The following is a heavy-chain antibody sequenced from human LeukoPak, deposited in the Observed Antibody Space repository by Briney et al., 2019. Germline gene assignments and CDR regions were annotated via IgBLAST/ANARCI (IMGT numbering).Heavy chain of an antibody. CDR1: GYTFTDYY. CDR3: VRDARAAAGTGG. Sequence: ASVKVSCKASGYTFTDYYMHWVRQAPGQGLEWMGWINPKSGGTNYAQNFQGRVTMTSDTSISTAYMELSGLRSDDRAVYYCVRDARAAAGTGGWGQGTLVTVSS. CDR2: INPKSGGT. J-gene: IGHJ4*02. D-gene: IGHD6-13*01. V-gene: IGHV1-2*02.